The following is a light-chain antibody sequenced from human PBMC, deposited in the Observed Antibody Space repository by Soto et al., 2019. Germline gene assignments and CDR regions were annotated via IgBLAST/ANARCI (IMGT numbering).Light chain of an antibody. CDR3: SSYTSSSTLMV. J-gene: IGLJ2*01. Sequence: QSALTQPASVSGCPGQSIPISCTGTSSDVGGYNYVSWYQQHPGKAPKLMIYDVSNRPSGVSNRFSGSKSGNTASLTISGLQAEDEADYYCSSYTSSSTLMVFGGGTKLTVL. CDR1: SSDVGGYNY. CDR2: DVS. V-gene: IGLV2-14*01.